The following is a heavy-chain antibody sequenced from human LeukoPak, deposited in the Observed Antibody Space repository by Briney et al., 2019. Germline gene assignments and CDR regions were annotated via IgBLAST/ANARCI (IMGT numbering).Heavy chain of an antibody. J-gene: IGHJ6*03. CDR3: ARESYSSLWGYYYYYMDV. CDR1: GGSISSYY. Sequence: SETLSLTCTVSGGSISSYYWSWIRQPPGKGLEWIGYIYYSGSTNYNPSLKSRVTISVDTSKNQFSLKLSSVTAADTAVYYCARESYSSLWGYYYYYMDVWGKGTTVTVSS. V-gene: IGHV4-59*12. D-gene: IGHD6-13*01. CDR2: IYYSGST.